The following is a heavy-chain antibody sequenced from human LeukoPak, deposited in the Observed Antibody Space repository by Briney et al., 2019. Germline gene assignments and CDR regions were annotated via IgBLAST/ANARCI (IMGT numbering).Heavy chain of an antibody. V-gene: IGHV4-39*01. Sequence: PSETLSLTCTVSGGSISSSSYYWGWIRQPPGKGLEWVGSIYYSGSTYYNPSLKSRVTISVDTSKNQFSLKLSSVTAADTAVYYCARLRIAAAGGSGWFDPWGRGTLVTVSS. CDR1: GGSISSSSYY. CDR2: IYYSGST. D-gene: IGHD6-13*01. J-gene: IGHJ5*02. CDR3: ARLRIAAAGGSGWFDP.